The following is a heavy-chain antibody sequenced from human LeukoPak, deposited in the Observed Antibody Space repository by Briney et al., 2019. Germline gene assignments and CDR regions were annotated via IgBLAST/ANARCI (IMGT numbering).Heavy chain of an antibody. Sequence: GGSLRLSCAASGFTFDDYGMSWVRQAPGKGLEWVSGIDWNGGSTGYADSVKGRSTISRDNAKNSLYLQMNSLRAEDTALYYCARFRYTGSYWTYFDYWGQGTLVTVSS. CDR3: ARFRYTGSYWTYFDY. J-gene: IGHJ4*02. CDR1: GFTFDDYG. V-gene: IGHV3-20*04. D-gene: IGHD1-26*01. CDR2: IDWNGGST.